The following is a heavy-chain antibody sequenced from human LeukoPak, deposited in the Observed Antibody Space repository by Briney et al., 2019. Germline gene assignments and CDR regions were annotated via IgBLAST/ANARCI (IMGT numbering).Heavy chain of an antibody. CDR1: GGSISSGDYY. V-gene: IGHV4-30-4*01. CDR3: ARGPYGSGSYY. J-gene: IGHJ4*02. D-gene: IGHD3-10*01. CDR2: IYYSGTT. Sequence: PSQTLSLTCTVSGGSISSGDYYWSWIRQPPGKGLEWIGYIYYSGTTYYNPSLKSRVTISVDTSKNQFSLKLTSVAAADTAVYYCARGPYGSGSYYWGQGTLVTVSS.